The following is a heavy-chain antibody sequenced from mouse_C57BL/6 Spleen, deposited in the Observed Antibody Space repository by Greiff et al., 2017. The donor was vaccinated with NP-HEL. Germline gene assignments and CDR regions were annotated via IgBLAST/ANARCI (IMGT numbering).Heavy chain of an antibody. J-gene: IGHJ2*01. CDR3: ARANSYYYGSSYFDY. V-gene: IGHV1-69*01. CDR2: IDPSDSYT. D-gene: IGHD1-1*01. CDR1: GYTFTSYW. Sequence: QVQLKQPGAELVMPGASVKLSCKASGYTFTSYWMHWVKQRPGQGLEWIGEIDPSDSYTNYNQKFKGKSTLTVDKSSSTAYMQLSSLTSEDSAVYYCARANSYYYGSSYFDYWGQGTTLTVSS.